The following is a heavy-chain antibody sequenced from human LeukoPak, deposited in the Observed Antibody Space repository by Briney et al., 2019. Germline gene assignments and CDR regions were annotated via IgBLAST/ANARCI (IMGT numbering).Heavy chain of an antibody. Sequence: PSETLSLTCTVSGGSISDYYWSWIRQPAGKGLEWIGRIYTSGSTNYNPSLKSRVTISVDMSKNQFSLNLSSVTAADTAVYYCATLDSTFDYWGQGTLVTVSS. D-gene: IGHD1-1*01. V-gene: IGHV4-4*07. J-gene: IGHJ4*02. CDR1: GGSISDYY. CDR3: ATLDSTFDY. CDR2: IYTSGST.